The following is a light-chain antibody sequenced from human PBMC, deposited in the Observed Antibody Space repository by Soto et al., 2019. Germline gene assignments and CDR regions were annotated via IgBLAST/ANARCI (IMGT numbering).Light chain of an antibody. J-gene: IGLJ2*01. CDR1: SSDVGGYNY. CDR2: DVS. CDR3: SSYTSGSTPV. V-gene: IGLV2-14*01. Sequence: QSALTQPASVSGSPGQSITISCTGTSSDVGGYNYVSWYQQHPGKAPKLMIFDVSNRHSGVSNRFSGSKSGNTASLTISGLQAEDEADYYCSSYTSGSTPVFGGGTKLTVL.